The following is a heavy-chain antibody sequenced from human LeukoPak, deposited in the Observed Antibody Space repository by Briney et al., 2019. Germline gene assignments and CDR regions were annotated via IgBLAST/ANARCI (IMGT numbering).Heavy chain of an antibody. CDR2: ISGSGGGT. J-gene: IGHJ4*02. V-gene: IGHV3-23*01. D-gene: IGHD3-16*02. CDR1: GFTFGTYA. CDR3: ARANYAYVWGAYRYTHIDY. Sequence: GGSLRLSCAASGFTFGTYAMSWVRQAPGKGLEWVSGISGSGGGTYFADSVKGRFTISRDNSKNTLYLQMNSLRAEDTAVFYCARANYAYVWGAYRYTHIDYWGQGTLVTVSS.